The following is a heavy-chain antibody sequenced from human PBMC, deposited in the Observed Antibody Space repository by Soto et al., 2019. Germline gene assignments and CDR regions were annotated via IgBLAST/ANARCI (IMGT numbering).Heavy chain of an antibody. CDR1: GFTFSNYG. D-gene: IGHD1-26*01. V-gene: IGHV3-30*18. J-gene: IGHJ6*02. CDR2: ISYDGDNK. CDR3: AKDREQFILYYFFYAMDV. Sequence: HPGGSLRLSCAASGFTFSNYGMHWVRQAPGKGLEWVAVISYDGDNKYYADSVKGRFTLSKDNSKNTVYLQMNSLRGEDTAVYYCAKDREQFILYYFFYAMDVWGLGTTVTVSS.